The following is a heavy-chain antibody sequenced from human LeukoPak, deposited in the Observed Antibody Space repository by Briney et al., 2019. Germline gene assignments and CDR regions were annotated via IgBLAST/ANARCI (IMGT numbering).Heavy chain of an antibody. CDR2: IKRDGSEK. D-gene: IGHD3-9*01. Sequence: PGRSLRPSCAASGFTFSSYAMHWVRQAPGKGLEWVANIKRDGSEKYYVDSVKGRFTISRDNAKNSLYLQMNSLRAEDTAVYYCARERTYYDILTGYYNAFDIWGQGTMVTVSS. CDR1: GFTFSSYA. V-gene: IGHV3-7*03. J-gene: IGHJ3*02. CDR3: ARERTYYDILTGYYNAFDI.